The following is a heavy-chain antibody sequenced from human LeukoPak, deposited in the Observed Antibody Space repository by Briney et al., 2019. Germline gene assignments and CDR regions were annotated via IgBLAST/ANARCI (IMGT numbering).Heavy chain of an antibody. CDR1: GYSFSSYW. CDR3: AMGRFSSGWYGYYFDY. V-gene: IGHV5-51*01. Sequence: GESLKISCKDSGYSFSSYWIGWVRQMPGKGLEWMGIIYPGDSDTRYSPSFQGQVTISADKSISTAYLQWSSLKASDTAMYYCAMGRFSSGWYGYYFDYWGQGTLVTVSS. D-gene: IGHD6-19*01. CDR2: IYPGDSDT. J-gene: IGHJ4*02.